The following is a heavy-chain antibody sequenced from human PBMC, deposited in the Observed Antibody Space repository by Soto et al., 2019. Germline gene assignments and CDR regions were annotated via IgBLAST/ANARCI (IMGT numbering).Heavy chain of an antibody. V-gene: IGHV1-2*02. Sequence: EASVKVSCKASGHTFTAHYVHWVRQVPGQGLEWMGWINPNSGDTKFAQKFQGRVTMTSDTPTSTAYMELRRLRSDDTAVYYCASESDTLMVAWEDGMDVWGQGTTVTVSS. J-gene: IGHJ6*02. CDR1: GHTFTAHY. D-gene: IGHD1-26*01. CDR2: INPNSGDT. CDR3: ASESDTLMVAWEDGMDV.